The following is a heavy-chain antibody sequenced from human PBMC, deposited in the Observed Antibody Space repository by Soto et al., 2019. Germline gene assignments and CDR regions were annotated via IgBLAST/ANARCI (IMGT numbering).Heavy chain of an antibody. CDR1: GYTFNTYG. D-gene: IGHD3-16*02. V-gene: IGHV1-18*01. Sequence: GPEVKKPGASVKVSCKASGYTFNTYGITWVRQAPGQGLEWMAWINAYNGNRIYAQNFQGRVTVTTDTSTSAAYMELMSLTSDYAAVSFCSRYRDRETDVWGLGTMVTVSS. CDR2: INAYNGNR. J-gene: IGHJ3*01. CDR3: SRYRDRETDV.